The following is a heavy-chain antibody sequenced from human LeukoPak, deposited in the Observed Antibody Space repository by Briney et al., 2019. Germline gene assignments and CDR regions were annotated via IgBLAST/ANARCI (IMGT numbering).Heavy chain of an antibody. CDR3: AHWGYGDYYYYYMDV. CDR2: IYYSGST. V-gene: IGHV4-30-4*07. J-gene: IGHJ6*03. D-gene: IGHD4-17*01. Sequence: PSQTLSLTCAVSGGSISSGGYSWSWIRQPPGKGLEWIGYIYYSGSTYYNPSLKSRVTISVGTSKNQFSLKLSSVTAADTAVYYCAHWGYGDYYYYYMDVWGKGTTVTVSS. CDR1: GGSISSGGYS.